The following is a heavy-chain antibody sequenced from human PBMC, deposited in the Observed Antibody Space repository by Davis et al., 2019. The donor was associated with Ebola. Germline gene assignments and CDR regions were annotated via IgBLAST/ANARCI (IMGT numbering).Heavy chain of an antibody. CDR1: GGTFSSYA. V-gene: IGHV1-69*06. J-gene: IGHJ2*01. CDR2: IIPIFGTA. D-gene: IGHD6-19*01. Sequence: SVKVSCKASGGTFSSYAISWVRQAPGQGLEWMGGIIPIFGTANYAQKFQGRVTITADKSTSTAYMELSSLRSEDTAVYYCARGRSGSSGCCGWYFDLWGRGTLVTVSS. CDR3: ARGRSGSSGCCGWYFDL.